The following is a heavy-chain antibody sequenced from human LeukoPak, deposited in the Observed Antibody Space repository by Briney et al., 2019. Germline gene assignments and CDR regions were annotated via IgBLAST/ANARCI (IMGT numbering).Heavy chain of an antibody. D-gene: IGHD1-26*01. J-gene: IGHJ6*03. Sequence: SETLSLTCAVYGGSFSGYYGSWIRQPPGKGLEWIGEINHSGSTNYNPSLKSRVTISVDTSKNQFSLKLSSVTAADTAVYYCARKWTHYYYYMDVWGKGTTVTVSS. CDR3: ARKWTHYYYYMDV. V-gene: IGHV4-34*01. CDR2: INHSGST. CDR1: GGSFSGYY.